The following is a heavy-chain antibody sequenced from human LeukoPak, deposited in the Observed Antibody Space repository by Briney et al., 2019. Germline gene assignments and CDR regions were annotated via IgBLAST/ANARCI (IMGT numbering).Heavy chain of an antibody. J-gene: IGHJ5*02. D-gene: IGHD2-2*01. CDR3: AREDIVVVPAAIVPTNWFDP. Sequence: SQTLSLTCTVSGGSISSGSYYWSWIRQPAGKGLEWIGRIYTSGSTNYNPSLKSRVTVSVDTSKNQFSLKLSSVTAADTAVYYCAREDIVVVPAAIVPTNWFDPWGQGTLVTVSS. V-gene: IGHV4-61*02. CDR2: IYTSGST. CDR1: GGSISSGSYY.